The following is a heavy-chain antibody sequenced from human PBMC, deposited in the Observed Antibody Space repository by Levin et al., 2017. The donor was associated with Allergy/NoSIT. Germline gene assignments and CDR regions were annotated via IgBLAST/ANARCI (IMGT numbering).Heavy chain of an antibody. CDR2: IKQDGSEK. Sequence: RTGGSLRLSCAASGFTFSSYWMSWVRQAPGKGLEWVANIKQDGSEKYYVDSVKGRFTISRDNAKNSLYLQMNSLRAEDTAVYYCARDAAKYYDVWSGYYTEESDPKFDYWGQGTLVTVSS. J-gene: IGHJ4*02. D-gene: IGHD3-3*01. CDR1: GFTFSSYW. CDR3: ARDAAKYYDVWSGYYTEESDPKFDY. V-gene: IGHV3-7*01.